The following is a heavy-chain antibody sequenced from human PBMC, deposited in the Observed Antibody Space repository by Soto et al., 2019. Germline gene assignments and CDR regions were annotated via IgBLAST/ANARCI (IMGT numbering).Heavy chain of an antibody. CDR2: IYPGDSNT. Sequence: GESLKISCKASGYTFTSYWIGWVRQMPGKGLEWMGIIYPGDSNTRYSPSFQGQVTMSADKSTSTAYLQWGSLKASDTAMYYCARHSDYGATFLLWGQGTLVTVSS. V-gene: IGHV5-51*01. CDR3: ARHSDYGATFLL. J-gene: IGHJ4*02. CDR1: GYTFTSYW. D-gene: IGHD4-17*01.